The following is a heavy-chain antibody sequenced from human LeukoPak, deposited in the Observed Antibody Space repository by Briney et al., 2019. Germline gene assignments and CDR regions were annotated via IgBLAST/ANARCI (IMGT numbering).Heavy chain of an antibody. D-gene: IGHD3-22*01. CDR3: ARDYYYDSSGYYVVRGWAFDI. CDR1: GYTFTGYY. CDR2: INPNSDGT. J-gene: IGHJ3*02. V-gene: IGHV1-2*02. Sequence: ASVKVSCKASGYTFTGYYMHWVRQAPGQGGEWMGWINPNSDGTNYAQKFQGRVTMTRDTSISTAYMELSRLRSDDTAVYYCARDYYYDSSGYYVVRGWAFDIWGQGTMVTVSS.